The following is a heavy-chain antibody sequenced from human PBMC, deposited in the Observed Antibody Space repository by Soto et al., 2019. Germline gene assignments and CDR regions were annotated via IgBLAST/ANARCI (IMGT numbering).Heavy chain of an antibody. CDR1: GGSISSSSYY. Sequence: SETLSLTCTVSGGSISSSSYYWGWIRQPPGKGLEWIGSIYYSGSTYYNPSLKSRVTISVDTSKNQFSLKLSSVTAADTAVYYCARRPYPVGAAAGNPSWFDPWGQGTLVTVSS. V-gene: IGHV4-39*01. J-gene: IGHJ5*02. CDR3: ARRPYPVGAAAGNPSWFDP. D-gene: IGHD6-13*01. CDR2: IYYSGST.